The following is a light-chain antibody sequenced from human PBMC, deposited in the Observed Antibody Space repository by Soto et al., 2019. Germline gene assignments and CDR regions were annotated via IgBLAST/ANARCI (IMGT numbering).Light chain of an antibody. J-gene: IGKJ1*01. CDR2: AAS. V-gene: IGKV1-39*01. Sequence: DIQMTQSPASLSASVGDRVTINCRASQSISGYLNWYQQKPGKAPELLIYAASTLQTGVPSRFSGSGSGTEFTLSINSLQPEDFATYYCQQSFRARSFGQGTRVQF. CDR3: QQSFRARS. CDR1: QSISGY.